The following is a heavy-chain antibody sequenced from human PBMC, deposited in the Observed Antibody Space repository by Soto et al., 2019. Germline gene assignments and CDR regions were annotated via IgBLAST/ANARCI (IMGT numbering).Heavy chain of an antibody. D-gene: IGHD1-26*01. V-gene: IGHV4-61*01. CDR2: IYYRGST. J-gene: IGHJ4*02. CDR1: GGSVSSGSYY. CDR3: ARTMVGARAGYFDY. Sequence: TSETLSLTCTVSGGSVSSGSYYWSWIRQPPGKGLEWIGYIYYRGSTNYNPSLKSRVTISVDTSKSQFSLKLSSVTAADTAVYYCARTMVGARAGYFDYWGRGTLVTVSS.